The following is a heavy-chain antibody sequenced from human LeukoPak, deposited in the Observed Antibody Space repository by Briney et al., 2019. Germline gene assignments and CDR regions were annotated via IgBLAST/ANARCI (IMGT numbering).Heavy chain of an antibody. CDR1: GYTFTSYD. CDR3: ARVSKRVRGARQFDP. Sequence: ASVRFSCKASGYTFTSYDVNWVRQATGQGLEWRGWISPDSGNTGYAQKFQGRVTMTRDTSISTAYLDLSSLTSEDTAVYYCARVSKRVRGARQFDPWGQGTLVTVSS. CDR2: ISPDSGNT. D-gene: IGHD3-10*01. V-gene: IGHV1-8*01. J-gene: IGHJ5*02.